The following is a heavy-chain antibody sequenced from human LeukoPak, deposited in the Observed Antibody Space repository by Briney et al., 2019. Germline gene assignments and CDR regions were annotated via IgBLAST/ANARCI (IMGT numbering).Heavy chain of an antibody. CDR3: ARGSYIISSGYYRPFDN. V-gene: IGHV4-39*07. CDR2: MYVSGSS. Sequence: SSETLSLTCTVSGDSISSRSYYWGWIRQPPGKGLEWIGSMYVSGSSNYNPALKSRVSISVDTSKSQFSLRLSSVTAADTATYFCARGSYIISSGYYRPFDNWGQGIRVIVSS. CDR1: GDSISSRSYY. D-gene: IGHD3-3*01. J-gene: IGHJ4*02.